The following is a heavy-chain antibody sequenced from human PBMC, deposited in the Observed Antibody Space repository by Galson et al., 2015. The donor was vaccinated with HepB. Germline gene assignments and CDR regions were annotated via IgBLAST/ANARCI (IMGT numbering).Heavy chain of an antibody. J-gene: IGHJ6*02. CDR2: INWDGGNT. V-gene: IGHV3-43*01. D-gene: IGHD2-2*03. CDR1: GFTFDDYT. Sequence: SLRLSCATSGFTFDDYTMHWVRQVPGKGLEWVSLINWDGGNTYSAASVKGRFTISRDNSKRSLYLEMNSLRTEDTALYYCAKGVGYCSGASCHRAYYFGLDVWGQGTTVIVSS. CDR3: AKGVGYCSGASCHRAYYFGLDV.